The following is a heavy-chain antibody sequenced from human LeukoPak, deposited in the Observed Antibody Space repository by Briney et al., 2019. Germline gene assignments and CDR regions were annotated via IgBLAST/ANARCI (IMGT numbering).Heavy chain of an antibody. D-gene: IGHD2-2*01. J-gene: IGHJ4*02. Sequence: SQTLSLTCAISGDSFSSNSAAWNWIRQSPSRGLEWLVRTYYRSKWYKDYAVSVKSRITINPDTSKNQFSLQLNSVTPEDTAVYYCARSNPRYCSSTSCLRGAFDYWGQGTLVTVSS. CDR2: TYYRSKWYK. CDR3: ARSNPRYCSSTSCLRGAFDY. CDR1: GDSFSSNSAA. V-gene: IGHV6-1*01.